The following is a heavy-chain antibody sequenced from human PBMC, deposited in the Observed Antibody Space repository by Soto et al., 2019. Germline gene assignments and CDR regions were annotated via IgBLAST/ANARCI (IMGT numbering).Heavy chain of an antibody. V-gene: IGHV3-11*01. J-gene: IGHJ4*02. D-gene: IGHD2-2*01. Sequence: ESGGGLVKPGGSLRLSCAASGFTFSDYYMSWIRQAPGKGLEWVSYISSSADIIYYADSVKGRFTISRDNAKNSLYLQMNSLRAEDSAVYYCARDCRGGGSSVSCYCYWGQGTLVTVSS. CDR1: GFTFSDYY. CDR2: ISSSADII. CDR3: ARDCRGGGSSVSCYCY.